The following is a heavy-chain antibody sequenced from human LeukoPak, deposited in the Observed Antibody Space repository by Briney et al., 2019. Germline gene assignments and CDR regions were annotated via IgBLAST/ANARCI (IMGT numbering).Heavy chain of an antibody. V-gene: IGHV1-2*06. CDR1: GYTFTGYY. CDR2: INPNSGGT. Sequence: ASVKVSCKSSGYTFTGYYMHWLRQAPGQGLEWMGRINPNSGGTYYAQKFQGRVTMTRDTSISTSYMELTSLIPDDTAVYYRAGGVLHGGGNWFDPWGQGTLVTVSS. J-gene: IGHJ5*02. CDR3: AGGVLHGGGNWFDP. D-gene: IGHD3-16*01.